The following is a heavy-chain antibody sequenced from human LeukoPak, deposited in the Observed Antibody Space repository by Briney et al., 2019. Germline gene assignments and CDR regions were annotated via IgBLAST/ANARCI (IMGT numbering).Heavy chain of an antibody. Sequence: ASVKVSCKTSGYSFTNYGITWVRQAPGQGLEWMGWISGYNSKPFYAQNFQGRVTMTTDTSTSTVYMELRSLRSDDTAVYYCARNDFWSGYSDYWGQGTLVTVSS. CDR1: GYSFTNYG. D-gene: IGHD3-3*01. J-gene: IGHJ4*02. CDR3: ARNDFWSGYSDY. CDR2: ISGYNSKP. V-gene: IGHV1-18*01.